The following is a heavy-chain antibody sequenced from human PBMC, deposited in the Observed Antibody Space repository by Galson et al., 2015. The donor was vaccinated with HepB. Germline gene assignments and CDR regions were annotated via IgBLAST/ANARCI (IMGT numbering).Heavy chain of an antibody. J-gene: IGHJ4*02. Sequence: SLRLSCAASGFTFSSSGMHWVRQAPGKGLEWVAVMSYAGSIGSYADSVKGRFTISRDNSQNTPSLQMNSLRAEDTAVYYCAKDAIEYTYGLLRGHYFDYWGQGTLVTVSS. D-gene: IGHD5-18*01. CDR2: MSYAGSIG. CDR3: AKDAIEYTYGLLRGHYFDY. CDR1: GFTFSSSG. V-gene: IGHV3-30*18.